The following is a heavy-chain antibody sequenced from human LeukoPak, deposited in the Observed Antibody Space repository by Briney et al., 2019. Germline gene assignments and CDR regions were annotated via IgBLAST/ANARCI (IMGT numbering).Heavy chain of an antibody. V-gene: IGHV1-18*01. Sequence: GASVKVSCKASGYTFTSYGISWVRQAPGQGLEWMGWISAYNGNTNYAQKLQGRVTMTTDTSTSTAYMELRSLRSDDTAVYYCARTPVVYAIRYYYYYGMDVWGQGPTVTVSS. CDR3: ARTPVVYAIRYYYYYGMDV. D-gene: IGHD2-8*02. CDR1: GYTFTSYG. CDR2: ISAYNGNT. J-gene: IGHJ6*02.